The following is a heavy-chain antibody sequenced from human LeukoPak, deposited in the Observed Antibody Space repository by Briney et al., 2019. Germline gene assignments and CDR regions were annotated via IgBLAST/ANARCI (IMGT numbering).Heavy chain of an antibody. CDR2: ITFNGGRT. V-gene: IGHV3-23*01. D-gene: IGHD2-15*01. CDR1: GFTFSTYP. Sequence: GGSLRLSCAASGFTFSTYPMNWVRQAPGKGPEWVSAITFNGGRTFYADSVKGRFTISRDNSRNTLYLQMDSLRAEDTALYFCARDPPHSPFEDWGQGTLVTVSS. CDR3: ARDPPHSPFED. J-gene: IGHJ4*02.